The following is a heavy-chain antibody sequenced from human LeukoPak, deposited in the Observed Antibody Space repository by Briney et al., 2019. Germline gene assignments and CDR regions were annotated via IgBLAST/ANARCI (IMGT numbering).Heavy chain of an antibody. J-gene: IGHJ6*02. CDR3: ARGRYDFWSGYYVDGMDV. CDR2: IYYSGST. V-gene: IGHV4-59*01. Sequence: SETLSLTCTVAGPSISSYYWSWVRQPPGKGLEWLGYIYYSGSTNYNPSLKSRVTISVDTSKNQFSLKLSSVTAADTAVYYCARGRYDFWSGYYVDGMDVWGQGTTVTVSS. CDR1: GPSISSYY. D-gene: IGHD3-3*01.